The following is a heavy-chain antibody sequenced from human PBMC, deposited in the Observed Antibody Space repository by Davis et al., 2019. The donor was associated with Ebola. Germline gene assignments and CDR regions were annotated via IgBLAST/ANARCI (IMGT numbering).Heavy chain of an antibody. V-gene: IGHV5-51*01. CDR3: ATYDFWSGTPSFFDY. CDR2: IYPGDSDT. CDR1: GFTFTSYW. Sequence: PGGSLRLSCKGSGFTFTSYWIAWVRQMPGKGLEWMGIIYPGDSDTRYSPSFQGQVTISADKSISTAYLQWSSLKASDTAMYYCATYDFWSGTPSFFDYWGQGTLVTVSS. J-gene: IGHJ4*02. D-gene: IGHD3-3*01.